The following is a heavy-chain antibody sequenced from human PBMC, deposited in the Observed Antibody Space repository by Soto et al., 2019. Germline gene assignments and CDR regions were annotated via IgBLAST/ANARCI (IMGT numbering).Heavy chain of an antibody. J-gene: IGHJ6*03. CDR2: INAGNGNT. V-gene: IGHV1-3*01. CDR1: GYTFTSYA. D-gene: IGHD2-2*01. CDR3: ARARGVVDYYYYYTDV. Sequence: QVQLVQSGAEVKKPGASVKVSCKASGYTFTSYAMHWVRQAPGQRLEWMGWINAGNGNTKYSQKFQGRVTITRDTSASTAYMELSSLRSEDTAVYYCARARGVVDYYYYYTDVWGKGTTVTVSS.